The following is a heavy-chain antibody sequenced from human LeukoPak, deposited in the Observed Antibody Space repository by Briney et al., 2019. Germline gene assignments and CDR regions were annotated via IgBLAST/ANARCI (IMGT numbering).Heavy chain of an antibody. J-gene: IGHJ6*03. V-gene: IGHV3-21*01. D-gene: IGHD4-17*01. CDR2: ISSSSSYI. CDR1: GFTFSSYS. Sequence: GGSLRLSCAASGFTFSSYSMNWVRQAPGKGLEWVSSISSSSSYIYYADSVKGRFTISRDNAKNSLYLQVNSLRAEDTAVYYCARVPVTTGYMDVWGKGTTVTVSS. CDR3: ARVPVTTGYMDV.